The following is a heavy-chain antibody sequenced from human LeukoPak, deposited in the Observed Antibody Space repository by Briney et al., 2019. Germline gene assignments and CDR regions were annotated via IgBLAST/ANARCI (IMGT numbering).Heavy chain of an antibody. Sequence: GRSLRLSCAASGFTFDDYAMHWVRQAPGKGLEWVSGISWNSGSIGYADSVKGRFTISRDNAKNSLYLQMNSLRAEDTALYYCAKGQYSYGLSYYYYYYMDVWGKGTTVTVSS. J-gene: IGHJ6*03. CDR2: ISWNSGSI. CDR3: AKGQYSYGLSYYYYYYMDV. CDR1: GFTFDDYA. V-gene: IGHV3-9*01. D-gene: IGHD5-18*01.